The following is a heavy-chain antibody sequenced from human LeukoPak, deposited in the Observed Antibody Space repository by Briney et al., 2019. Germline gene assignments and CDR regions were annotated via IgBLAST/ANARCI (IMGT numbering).Heavy chain of an antibody. CDR2: INPNSGGT. CDR3: ASVNYYYGSGSYSDY. Sequence: ASVKVSCKASGYTFTGYYMHWVRQAPGQGLEWMGWINPNSGGTNYAQKFQGRVTMTRDTSISTAYMELSRLRSDDTAVYYCASVNYYYGSGSYSDYWGQGTLVTVSS. D-gene: IGHD3-10*01. CDR1: GYTFTGYY. V-gene: IGHV1-2*02. J-gene: IGHJ4*02.